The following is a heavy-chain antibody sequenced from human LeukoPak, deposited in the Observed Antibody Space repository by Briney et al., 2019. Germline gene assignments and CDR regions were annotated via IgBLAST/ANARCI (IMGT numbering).Heavy chain of an antibody. V-gene: IGHV3-30*02. Sequence: PGGSLRLSCAASGFILSNYAMSWVRQAPGKGLEWVAFIRYDGSNKYYADSVKGRFTISRDNSKNTLYLQMNSLRAEDTAVYYCARESGNSISLDYWGQGTLVTVSS. D-gene: IGHD3-3*02. CDR3: ARESGNSISLDY. CDR2: IRYDGSNK. CDR1: GFILSNYA. J-gene: IGHJ4*02.